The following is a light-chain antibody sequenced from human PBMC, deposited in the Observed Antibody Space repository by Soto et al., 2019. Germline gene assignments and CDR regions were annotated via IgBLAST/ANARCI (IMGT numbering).Light chain of an antibody. CDR3: QHYGYCQWT. Sequence: IVLTQSPGTLSLSPGERATLSCRASQSGSSSYLAWYQQKAGRAPRLLIYGASTRATGIPDRFSGSGSGTDFTLTISRLEPEDIAVYFCQHYGYCQWTFGQGTKVEIK. V-gene: IGKV3-20*01. CDR1: QSGSSSY. CDR2: GAS. J-gene: IGKJ1*01.